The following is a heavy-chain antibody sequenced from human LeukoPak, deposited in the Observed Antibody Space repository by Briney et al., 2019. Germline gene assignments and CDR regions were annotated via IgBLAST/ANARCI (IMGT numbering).Heavy chain of an antibody. V-gene: IGHV4-61*02. CDR1: GDSISSASYY. D-gene: IGHD3-10*01. CDR2: VYTSGST. J-gene: IGHJ4*02. Sequence: SETLSLTCTVSGDSISSASYYWSWIRQPAGKGLEWIGRVYTSGSTTYNPSLKSRVTISVDTSKNQFSLKLSSVTAADTAVYYCAATRSAITMVRGVFDYWGQGTLVTVSS. CDR3: AATRSAITMVRGVFDY.